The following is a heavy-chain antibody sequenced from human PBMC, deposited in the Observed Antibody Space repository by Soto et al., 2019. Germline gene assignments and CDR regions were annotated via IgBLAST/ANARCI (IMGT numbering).Heavy chain of an antibody. CDR2: IIPIFGTA. CDR3: ARERSGYDPGYYFDY. Sequence: SVKVSCKASGGTFSSYAISWVRQAPGQGLEWMGGIIPIFGTANYAQKFQGRVTITADESTSTAYMELSSLRSEDTAVYYCARERSGYDPGYYFDYWGQGTLVTVSS. J-gene: IGHJ4*02. D-gene: IGHD5-12*01. V-gene: IGHV1-69*13. CDR1: GGTFSSYA.